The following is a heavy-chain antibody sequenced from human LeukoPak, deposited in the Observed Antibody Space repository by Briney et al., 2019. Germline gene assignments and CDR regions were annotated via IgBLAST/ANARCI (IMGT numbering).Heavy chain of an antibody. CDR3: ASRTYYYDSSGPLNWFDP. V-gene: IGHV4-30-4*08. Sequence: SETLSLTCPVSGGSISSGDYYWSWIRQPPGKGLEWIGYIYYSGSIYYNSSLKSRVTISLDTSKNQFSLKLSSVTAADTAVYYCASRTYYYDSSGPLNWFDPWGQGTLVTVSS. J-gene: IGHJ5*02. CDR1: GGSISSGDYY. D-gene: IGHD3-22*01. CDR2: IYYSGSI.